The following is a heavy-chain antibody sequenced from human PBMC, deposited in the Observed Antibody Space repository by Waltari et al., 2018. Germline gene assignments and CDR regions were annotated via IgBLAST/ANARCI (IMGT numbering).Heavy chain of an antibody. CDR2: IYSGGST. CDR1: GFTVSSNY. V-gene: IGHV3-53*01. Sequence: EVQLVASGGGLIQPGGSLRLSCAASGFTVSSNYMSWVRHAPGKVLEWVSVIYSGGSTYYADSVKGRFTIARDNTKNTLYLQMNSLRAEDTAVYYCAKDRGNSSSSFSLDYWGQGTLVTVSS. CDR3: AKDRGNSSSSFSLDY. D-gene: IGHD6-6*01. J-gene: IGHJ4*02.